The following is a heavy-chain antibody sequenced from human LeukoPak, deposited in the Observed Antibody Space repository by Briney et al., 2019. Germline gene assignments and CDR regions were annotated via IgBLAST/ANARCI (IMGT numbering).Heavy chain of an antibody. CDR1: GYAFTTFG. J-gene: IGHJ4*02. CDR3: ARGKSLLTGYYSHPDY. D-gene: IGHD3-9*01. V-gene: IGHV1-3*01. Sequence: ASVKVSCKASGYAFTTFGLHWVRQAPGQRPEWMGWINADNGDTKYSQKFQARVSITRDTSANTAYMELSSLRSEDTAVYYCARGKSLLTGYYSHPDYWGQGTLVTVSS. CDR2: INADNGDT.